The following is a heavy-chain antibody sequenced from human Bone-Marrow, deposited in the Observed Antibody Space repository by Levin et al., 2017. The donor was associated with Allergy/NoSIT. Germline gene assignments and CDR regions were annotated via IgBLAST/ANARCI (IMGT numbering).Heavy chain of an antibody. V-gene: IGHV4-59*01. CDR3: VRDGYGSGSYGWFDP. Sequence: SETLSLSCNVSGTSISGSYWSWIRQPPGKGLEWIGHIYSGTTNYNPSLKSRVTISEDTSKNQFSLILTSVTAADTAVYYCVRDGYGSGSYGWFDPWGQVTQVTVAS. CDR2: IYSGTT. D-gene: IGHD3-10*01. J-gene: IGHJ5*02. CDR1: GTSISGSY.